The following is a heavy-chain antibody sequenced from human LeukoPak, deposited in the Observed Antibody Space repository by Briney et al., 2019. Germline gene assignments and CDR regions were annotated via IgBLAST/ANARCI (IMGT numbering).Heavy chain of an antibody. Sequence: GGSLRLSCAASGFTFSSYSMNWVRQAPGKGLEWVSSISSSSSYIYYADSVKGRFTISRDNAKNSLYLQMNSLRAEDTAVYYCARDSRGQWLVNFGYWGQGTLVTVSS. V-gene: IGHV3-21*01. CDR3: ARDSRGQWLVNFGY. D-gene: IGHD6-19*01. CDR2: ISSSSSYI. CDR1: GFTFSSYS. J-gene: IGHJ4*02.